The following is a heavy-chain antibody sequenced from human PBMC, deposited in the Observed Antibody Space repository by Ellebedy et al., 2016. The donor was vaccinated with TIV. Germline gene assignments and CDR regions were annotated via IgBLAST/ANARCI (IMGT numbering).Heavy chain of an antibody. CDR3: ARRPVTPRGRKWGWFDP. CDR2: IIPIFGTA. D-gene: IGHD4-23*01. Sequence: AASVKVSCKASGGTFSSYAISWVRQAPGQGLEWMGGIIPIFGTANYAQKFQGRVTITADESTSTAYMELSSLRSEDTAVYYCARRPVTPRGRKWGWFDPWGQGTLVTVSS. V-gene: IGHV1-69*13. CDR1: GGTFSSYA. J-gene: IGHJ5*02.